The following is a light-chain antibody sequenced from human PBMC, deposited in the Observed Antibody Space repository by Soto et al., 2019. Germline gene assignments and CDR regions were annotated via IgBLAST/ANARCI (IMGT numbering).Light chain of an antibody. V-gene: IGKV3-15*01. CDR2: GAS. Sequence: EIVMTQSPATLSVSPGERATLSCRASQSVSSNLAWYQQKPGQAPRLLIHGASTRATGVPARFSGSGSGTELTLTISSLQSEDFAVYYCQQYNNWSPWTFGQGTKVEIK. CDR1: QSVSSN. J-gene: IGKJ1*01. CDR3: QQYNNWSPWT.